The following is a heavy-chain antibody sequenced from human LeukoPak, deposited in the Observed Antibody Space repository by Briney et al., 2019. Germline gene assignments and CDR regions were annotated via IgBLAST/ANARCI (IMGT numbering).Heavy chain of an antibody. D-gene: IGHD4-17*01. CDR1: GDSISRYY. J-gene: IGHJ4*02. CDR3: ARANGYYPWYYFDY. V-gene: IGHV4-4*07. Sequence: PSETLSLTCTVSGDSISRYYWSWIRQPAGKGLEWIGRIYTSGSTNYNPSLKSRVTMSVDTSKNQLSLKLSSVTAADSAVYYCARANGYYPWYYFDYWGQGTLVTVSS. CDR2: IYTSGST.